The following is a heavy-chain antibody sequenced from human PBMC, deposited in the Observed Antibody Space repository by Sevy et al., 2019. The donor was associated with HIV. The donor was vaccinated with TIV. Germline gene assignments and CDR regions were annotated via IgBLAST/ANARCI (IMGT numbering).Heavy chain of an antibody. Sequence: GGSLRLSCVASGFDFTEHQMHWVRQPVGKGLEWIAAIGIYGDTYYMGSVNGRFTISREDANNSLFLQLASLTVGDTATYYCVRGTLVSLGGAWFDPWGQGTLVTVSS. CDR2: IGIYGDT. J-gene: IGHJ5*02. D-gene: IGHD3-16*01. CDR1: GFDFTEHQ. CDR3: VRGTLVSLGGAWFDP. V-gene: IGHV3-13*04.